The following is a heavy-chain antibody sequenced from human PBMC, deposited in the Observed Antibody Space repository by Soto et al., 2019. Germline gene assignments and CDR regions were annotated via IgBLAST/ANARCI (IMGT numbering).Heavy chain of an antibody. CDR1: GFTFTTYA. Sequence: EVQLLESGWGLVQPGGSLRLSCAPSGFTFTTYAISWVRQSPGTGLEWVSRISSGGDTYYADSVKGRFTISRDSSKNTLYLQMNNLRAEDTATYYCAKDYSSGYYAFDIWGRGTMVTVSS. J-gene: IGHJ3*02. D-gene: IGHD3-22*01. CDR3: AKDYSSGYYAFDI. V-gene: IGHV3-23*01. CDR2: ISSGGDT.